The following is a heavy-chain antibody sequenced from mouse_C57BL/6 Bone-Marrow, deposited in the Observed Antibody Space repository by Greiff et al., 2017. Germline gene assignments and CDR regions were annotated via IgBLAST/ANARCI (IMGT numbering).Heavy chain of an antibody. Sequence: VQLQQPGAELVTPGASVKLSCKASGYTFTSYWMHWVKQRPGQGLEWIGMIHPNSGSTNYNEKFKSKATLTVDKSSSTAYMQLSSLTSEDSAVYYCARGGYGSYWYFDVWGTGTTVTVSS. V-gene: IGHV1-64*01. CDR3: ARGGYGSYWYFDV. CDR2: IHPNSGST. D-gene: IGHD1-1*01. J-gene: IGHJ1*03. CDR1: GYTFTSYW.